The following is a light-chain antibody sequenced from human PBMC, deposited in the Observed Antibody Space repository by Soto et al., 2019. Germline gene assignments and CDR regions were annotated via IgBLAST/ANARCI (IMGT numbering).Light chain of an antibody. Sequence: EIVLTQSPGTLSLSPGERATLSCKASQSVSSNLAWYQQKPGQAPRLLIYGASTRATGIPARFSGSGSGTEFTLTISSLQSEDFAVYYCQQYNNWPITFGPGTRLEIK. CDR3: QQYNNWPIT. CDR1: QSVSSN. V-gene: IGKV3-15*01. J-gene: IGKJ5*01. CDR2: GAS.